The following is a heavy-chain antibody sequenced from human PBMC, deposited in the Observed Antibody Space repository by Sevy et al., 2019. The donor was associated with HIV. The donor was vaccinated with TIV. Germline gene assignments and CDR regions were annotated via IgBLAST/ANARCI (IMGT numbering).Heavy chain of an antibody. J-gene: IGHJ4*02. CDR2: IKQDGSEK. CDR1: GFTFGSYW. V-gene: IGHV3-7*01. Sequence: GGSLRLSCTASGFTFGSYWMSWVRQAPGRGLEWVANIKQDGSEKYYVDSVKGRFTISRDNAESSLFLHMNSLRAEDTAVYYCVRYSDTYRDWGQGNLVTVSS. CDR3: VRYSDTYRD. D-gene: IGHD1-26*01.